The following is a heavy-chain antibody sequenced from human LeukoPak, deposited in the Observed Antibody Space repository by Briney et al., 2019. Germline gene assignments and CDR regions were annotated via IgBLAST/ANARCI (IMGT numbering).Heavy chain of an antibody. Sequence: PGGSLRLSCAASGFTFDDYAMHWVRLVPGKGLEWVSGIHWNSGRTGYADPVKGRFTISRDNAKDSLYLQMNSLRAEDTALYYCAKDATRIRIFGDAFDIWGQGTMVTVSS. D-gene: IGHD3-3*01. V-gene: IGHV3-9*01. CDR1: GFTFDDYA. CDR2: IHWNSGRT. CDR3: AKDATRIRIFGDAFDI. J-gene: IGHJ3*02.